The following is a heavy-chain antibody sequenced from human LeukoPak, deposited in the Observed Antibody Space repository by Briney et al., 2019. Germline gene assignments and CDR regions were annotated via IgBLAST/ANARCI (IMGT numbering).Heavy chain of an antibody. CDR3: TRGQKDFDY. J-gene: IGHJ4*02. CDR2: IRSKAYGGTT. CDR1: GITFGDNG. V-gene: IGHV3-49*04. Sequence: PGGSLRLSCRASGITFGDNGMSWVRQAPGKGLEGVGFIRSKAYGGTTEYAASVKGRFSISREDSKSIAYLQMNSLKTEDTAVYYCTRGQKDFDYWGQGTLVTVSS.